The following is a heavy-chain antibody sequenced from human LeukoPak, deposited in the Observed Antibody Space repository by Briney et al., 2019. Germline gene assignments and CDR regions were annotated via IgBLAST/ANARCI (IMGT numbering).Heavy chain of an antibody. D-gene: IGHD6-19*01. V-gene: IGHV3-20*04. J-gene: IGHJ6*03. CDR1: GFTFDDYG. CDR3: ARDLIAVAGTFYYYYMDV. CDR2: INWNGGSP. Sequence: GESLRLSCAASGFTFDDYGMSWVRQAPGKGLEWVSGINWNGGSPGYADSVKGRFTISRDNAKNYLYLQMNSLRAEDTALYYCARDLIAVAGTFYYYYMDVWGKGTTVTVSS.